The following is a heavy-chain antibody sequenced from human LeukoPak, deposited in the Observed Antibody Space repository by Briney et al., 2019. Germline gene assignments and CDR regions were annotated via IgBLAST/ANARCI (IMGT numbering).Heavy chain of an antibody. Sequence: GGSLRLSCATSGFTFSNYEVNWVRQAPGKGLEWISYLTTSGSTKYYADSVKGRFTISRDNAKNSLFLQMNSLRAEDTAVYYCARGEYGSGSYHIDYWGQGTLVTVSS. CDR1: GFTFSNYE. CDR3: ARGEYGSGSYHIDY. D-gene: IGHD3-10*01. V-gene: IGHV3-48*03. CDR2: LTTSGSTK. J-gene: IGHJ4*02.